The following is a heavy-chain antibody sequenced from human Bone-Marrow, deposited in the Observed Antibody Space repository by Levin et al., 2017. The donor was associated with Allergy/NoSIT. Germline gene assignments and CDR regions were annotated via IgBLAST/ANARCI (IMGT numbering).Heavy chain of an antibody. Sequence: GESLKISCAVSGFTFSNYAMHWVRQAPGRGLGWVAFISLDGNTQYYADSVKGRFTFSRDNSNNTLHLQMNSLRVVDMAIYYCAIDTYTCSGGSCYFFDYWGQAALVTVSS. J-gene: IGHJ4*02. CDR3: AIDTYTCSGGSCYFFDY. CDR1: GFTFSNYA. CDR2: ISLDGNTQ. D-gene: IGHD2-15*01. V-gene: IGHV3-30*03.